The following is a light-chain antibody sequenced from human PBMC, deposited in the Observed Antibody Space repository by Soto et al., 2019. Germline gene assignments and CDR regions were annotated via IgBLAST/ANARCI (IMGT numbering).Light chain of an antibody. CDR1: SSDIGGYNY. J-gene: IGLJ2*01. Sequence: QSALTQPASVFGSPGQSITISCTGTSSDIGGYNYVSWYQQYPGKAPRLMIYDVNNRPSGVSDRFSGSKSGNTASLTISGLQAEDEAVYYCSSYTSGTNLVVFFGGGTKVTVL. CDR3: SSYTSGTNLVVF. V-gene: IGLV2-14*03. CDR2: DVN.